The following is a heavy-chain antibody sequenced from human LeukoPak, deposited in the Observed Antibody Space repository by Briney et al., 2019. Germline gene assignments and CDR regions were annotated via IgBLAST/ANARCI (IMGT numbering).Heavy chain of an antibody. CDR1: GGTFSSYA. J-gene: IGHJ4*02. Sequence: VASVKVSCKASGGTFSSYAISWVRRAPGQGLEWMGGIIPIFGTANYAQKFQGRVTITADESTSTAYMELSSLRSEDTAVYYCATSLPSGGRYYSDYWGQGTLVTVSS. CDR2: IIPIFGTA. CDR3: ATSLPSGGRYYSDY. V-gene: IGHV1-69*13. D-gene: IGHD3-16*01.